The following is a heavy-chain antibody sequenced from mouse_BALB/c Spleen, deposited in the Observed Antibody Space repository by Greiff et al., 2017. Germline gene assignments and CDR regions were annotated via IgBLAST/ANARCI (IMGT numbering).Heavy chain of an antibody. D-gene: IGHD4-1*01. Sequence: DVKLQESGPGLVKPSQSLSLTCSVTGYSITSGYYWNWIRQFPGNKLEWMGYISYDGSNNYNPSLKNRISITRDTSKNQFFLKLNSVTTEDTATYYCARSWDSAYWGQGTLVTVSA. V-gene: IGHV3-6*02. CDR1: GYSITSGYY. CDR3: ARSWDSAY. CDR2: ISYDGSN. J-gene: IGHJ3*01.